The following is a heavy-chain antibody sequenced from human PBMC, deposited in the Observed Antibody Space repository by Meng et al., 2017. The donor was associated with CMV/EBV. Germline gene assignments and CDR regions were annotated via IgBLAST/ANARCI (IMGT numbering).Heavy chain of an antibody. V-gene: IGHV4-39*07. J-gene: IGHJ6*02. CDR2: IYYSGST. CDR3: ARKGMVGYYYYYGMDV. Sequence: SETLSLTCTVSGGSISSSSYYWGWIRQPPGKGLEWIGSIYYSGSTYYNPSLKSRVTISVDTSKNQFSMKLSSVTAADTAMYYCARKGMVGYYYYYGMDVWGQGTTVTVSS. CDR1: GGSISSSSYY. D-gene: IGHD1-26*01.